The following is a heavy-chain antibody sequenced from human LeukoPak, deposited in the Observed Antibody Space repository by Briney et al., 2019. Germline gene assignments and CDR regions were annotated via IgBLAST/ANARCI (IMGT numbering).Heavy chain of an antibody. J-gene: IGHJ4*02. CDR3: ARSQNYYGSGDY. V-gene: IGHV4-61*01. D-gene: IGHD3-10*01. Sequence: SETLSLTCSVSGGSVNSDFYYWSWIRQPPGKGLEWIGYIYYSGSTNYNPSLKSRATISVDTSRNQFSVKLSSVTAADTAVYYCARSQNYYGSGDYWSQGTLVTVSS. CDR2: IYYSGST. CDR1: GGSVNSDFYY.